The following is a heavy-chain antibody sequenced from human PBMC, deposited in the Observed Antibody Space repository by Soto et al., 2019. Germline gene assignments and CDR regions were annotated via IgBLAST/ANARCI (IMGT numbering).Heavy chain of an antibody. Sequence: EVLMVESGGDLVQPGGSLRLSCSGSGFTFSSYWMNWVRQTPGKGLEWVANINVDGSDTYYMDSVKGRFTISRDNAKNSLYLQMNSLRAEDTAVYFCVGAHFDYWGQGTLVIVSS. V-gene: IGHV3-7*01. D-gene: IGHD1-26*01. J-gene: IGHJ4*02. CDR3: VGAHFDY. CDR2: INVDGSDT. CDR1: GFTFSSYW.